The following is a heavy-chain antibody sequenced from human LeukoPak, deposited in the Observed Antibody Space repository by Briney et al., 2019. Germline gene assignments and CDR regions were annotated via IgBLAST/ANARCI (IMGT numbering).Heavy chain of an antibody. CDR2: IYTSGST. J-gene: IGHJ4*02. Sequence: PSQTLSLTCTVSGGSISSGSYYWSWIRQPARKGLEWIGRIYTSGSTNYNPSLKSRVTISVDTSKNQFSLKLSSVTAADTAVYYCAREHKRGYSGYDAFDYWGQGTLVTVSS. D-gene: IGHD5-12*01. CDR3: AREHKRGYSGYDAFDY. CDR1: GGSISSGSYY. V-gene: IGHV4-61*02.